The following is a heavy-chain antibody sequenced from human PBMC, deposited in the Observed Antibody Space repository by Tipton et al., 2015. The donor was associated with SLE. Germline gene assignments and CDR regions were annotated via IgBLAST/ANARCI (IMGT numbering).Heavy chain of an antibody. Sequence: TLSLTCTVSGGSTSSYYWSWIRQPPGKGLEWIGYIYYSESANYNPSLKRRVTISVDTSKNKFSLNLSSVTAADTAVYYCARDRDLTGTTDAFDIWGRGTKVTVSS. D-gene: IGHD1-1*01. CDR2: IYYSESA. V-gene: IGHV4-59*01. J-gene: IGHJ3*02. CDR1: GGSTSSYY. CDR3: ARDRDLTGTTDAFDI.